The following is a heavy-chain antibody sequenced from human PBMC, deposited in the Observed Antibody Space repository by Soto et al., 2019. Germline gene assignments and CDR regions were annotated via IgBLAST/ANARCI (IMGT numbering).Heavy chain of an antibody. V-gene: IGHV4-39*07. D-gene: IGHD2-21*01. CDR3: ARGVANPLHWFDP. CDR2: INHSGST. J-gene: IGHJ5*02. Sequence: SETLSLTCTVSGGSISGSGYYWGWIRQPPGKGLEWIGEINHSGSTNYNPSLKSRVTISVDTSKNQFSLKLSSVTAADTAVYYCARGVANPLHWFDPWGQGTLVTVSS. CDR1: GGSISGSGYY.